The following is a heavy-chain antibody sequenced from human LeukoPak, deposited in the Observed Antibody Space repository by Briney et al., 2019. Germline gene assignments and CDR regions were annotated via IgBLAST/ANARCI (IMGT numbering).Heavy chain of an antibody. Sequence: PSETLSLTCAVYGGSFSSYYWSWIRQPPGKGLEWIGYIYYSGNINYNPSLKSRVTLSVDTSKNQFSLRLRSVTAADTAVYYCARHLGFCSSTTCRNNWFDPWGQGTLVTVSS. J-gene: IGHJ5*02. V-gene: IGHV4-59*01. CDR3: ARHLGFCSSTTCRNNWFDP. CDR1: GGSFSSYY. CDR2: IYYSGNI. D-gene: IGHD2-2*01.